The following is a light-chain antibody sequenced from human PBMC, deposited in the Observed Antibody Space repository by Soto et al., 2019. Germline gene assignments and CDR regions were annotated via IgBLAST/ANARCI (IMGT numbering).Light chain of an antibody. Sequence: VLTRSAGNLSLSSGPRPTIYSTASQSVKSNLAWSTPKPGQGPRTLISGESTRATGIQARFSGSGSGKEFTLSVSSLHSEEFAVYDCLQYNNRPVLGQGTKVDIK. J-gene: IGKJ1*01. V-gene: IGKV3-15*01. CDR2: GES. CDR3: LQYNNRPV. CDR1: QSVKSN.